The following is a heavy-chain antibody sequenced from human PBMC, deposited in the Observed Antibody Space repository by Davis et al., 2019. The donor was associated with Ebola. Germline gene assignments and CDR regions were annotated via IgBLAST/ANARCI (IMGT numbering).Heavy chain of an antibody. Sequence: SETLSLTCTVSGGSISSYYWSWIRQPPGKGLEWIGEIDHVGRTIYNPSLRSRVTISVDTSKNQFSLKLSSVTAADTAVYYCARDRSDSSGYYLYYYYGMDVWGKGTTVTVSS. J-gene: IGHJ6*04. CDR3: ARDRSDSSGYYLYYYYGMDV. CDR1: GGSISSYY. D-gene: IGHD3-22*01. CDR2: IDHVGRT. V-gene: IGHV4-59*01.